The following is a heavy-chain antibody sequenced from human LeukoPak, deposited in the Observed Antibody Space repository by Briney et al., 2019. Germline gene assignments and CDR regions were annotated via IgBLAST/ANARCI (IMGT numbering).Heavy chain of an antibody. CDR1: GFTFRSYD. D-gene: IGHD5-24*01. V-gene: IGHV3-23*01. J-gene: IGHJ4*02. CDR3: AKRQTWLQRYYFDY. Sequence: PGGSLRLSCAASGFTFRSYDMSWVRQAPGKGLEWVSVISGSGGTTYYADSVKGRFTISRDNSKNTLYLQMNSLRAEDTAVYYCAKRQTWLQRYYFDYWGQGTLVTVSS. CDR2: ISGSGGTT.